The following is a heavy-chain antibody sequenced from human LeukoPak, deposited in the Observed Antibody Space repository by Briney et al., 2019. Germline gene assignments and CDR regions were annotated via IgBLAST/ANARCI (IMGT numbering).Heavy chain of an antibody. CDR1: GFTFSTYW. V-gene: IGHV3-74*01. CDR3: AREGLDVLRYFDWPRGGFDY. Sequence: GGSLRLSCVASGFTFSTYWMHWVRQAPGKGLVWVSRISYDGSSTNYADSVKGRFSISRDSAKNTVYLQMNSLRAEDTAVYYCAREGLDVLRYFDWPRGGFDYWGQGTLVTVSS. D-gene: IGHD3-9*01. CDR2: ISYDGSST. J-gene: IGHJ4*02.